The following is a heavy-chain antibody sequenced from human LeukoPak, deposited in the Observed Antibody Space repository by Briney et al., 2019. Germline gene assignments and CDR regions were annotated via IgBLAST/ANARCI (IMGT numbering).Heavy chain of an antibody. CDR1: GGTFSSYA. V-gene: IGHV1-69*06. D-gene: IGHD3-22*01. CDR3: ARGDRAAYYYDSSGYLDY. Sequence: ASVKVSCKASGGTFSSYAISWVRQAPGQGLEWMGRIIPIFGTANYAQKFQGRVTITADKSTSTAYMELSSLRSEDTAVYYCARGDRAAYYYDSSGYLDYWGKGTLVTVSS. J-gene: IGHJ4*02. CDR2: IIPIFGTA.